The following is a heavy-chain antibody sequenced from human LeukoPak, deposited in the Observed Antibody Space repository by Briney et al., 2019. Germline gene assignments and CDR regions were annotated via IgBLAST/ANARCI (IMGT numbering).Heavy chain of an antibody. CDR2: INHSGST. Sequence: PSETLSLTCAVYGGSFSGYYWSWIRQPPGKGLEWIGEINHSGSTNYNPSLKSRVTIPVDTSKNQFSLKLSSVTAADTAVYCCARGITIFGVVILNWFDPWGQGTLVTVSS. CDR1: GGSFSGYY. D-gene: IGHD3-3*01. J-gene: IGHJ5*02. V-gene: IGHV4-34*01. CDR3: ARGITIFGVVILNWFDP.